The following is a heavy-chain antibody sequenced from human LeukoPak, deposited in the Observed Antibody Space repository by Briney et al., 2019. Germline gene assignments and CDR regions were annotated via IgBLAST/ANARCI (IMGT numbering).Heavy chain of an antibody. J-gene: IGHJ5*02. Sequence: HPGGSLRLSCAASGFTFSSYAMHWVRQAPGKGLEWVAVISYDGSNKYYADSVKGRFTISRDNSKNTLYLQMNSLRAEDTAVHYCARDLRTGTTDNWFDPWGQGTLVTVSS. V-gene: IGHV3-30-3*01. CDR3: ARDLRTGTTDNWFDP. CDR2: ISYDGSNK. D-gene: IGHD1-1*01. CDR1: GFTFSSYA.